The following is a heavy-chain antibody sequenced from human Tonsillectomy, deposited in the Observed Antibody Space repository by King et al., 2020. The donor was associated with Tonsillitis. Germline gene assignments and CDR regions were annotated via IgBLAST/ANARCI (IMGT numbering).Heavy chain of an antibody. D-gene: IGHD7-27*01. CDR3: ARDGRELTGDYYFDY. Sequence: VQLVESGGGVVQPGRSLRLSCAASGFTFSSYAMHWVRQAPGKGLEWVAVISYDGSNKYYADPVKGRITISRDNSKNKLYLQMHSLRAEDTAVYYCARDGRELTGDYYFDYWGQGTLVTVSS. J-gene: IGHJ4*02. CDR2: ISYDGSNK. CDR1: GFTFSSYA. V-gene: IGHV3-30-3*01.